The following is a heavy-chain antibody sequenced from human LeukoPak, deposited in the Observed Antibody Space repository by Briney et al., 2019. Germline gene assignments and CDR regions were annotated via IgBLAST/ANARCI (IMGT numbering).Heavy chain of an antibody. V-gene: IGHV1-2*06. CDR1: GYTFTGYH. J-gene: IGHJ3*02. CDR3: ARQRSGWSYDAFDI. D-gene: IGHD6-19*01. CDR2: INPNSGGT. Sequence: ASVKVSCKASGYTFTGYHMHWVRQAPGQGLEWTGRINPNSGGTNYAQKFQGRVTMTRDTSISTAYMELSRLRSDDTAVYYCARQRSGWSYDAFDIWGQGTMVTVSS.